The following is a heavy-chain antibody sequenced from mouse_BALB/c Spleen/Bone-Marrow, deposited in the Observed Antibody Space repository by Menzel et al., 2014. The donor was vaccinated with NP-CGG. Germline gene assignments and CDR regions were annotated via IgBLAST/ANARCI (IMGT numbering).Heavy chain of an antibody. CDR3: AIYDYDVWYFDV. CDR2: INPSSGYT. CDR1: GYTFTSYT. J-gene: IGHJ1*01. V-gene: IGHV1-4*01. D-gene: IGHD2-4*01. Sequence: VQLQQSGAELARPGASVKMSCKASGYTFTSYTMHWVKQRPGQGLEWIGYINPSSGYTNYNQKFKDKATLTADKSSSTAYMQLSSLTSEDSAVYYCAIYDYDVWYFDVWGAGTTVTVSS.